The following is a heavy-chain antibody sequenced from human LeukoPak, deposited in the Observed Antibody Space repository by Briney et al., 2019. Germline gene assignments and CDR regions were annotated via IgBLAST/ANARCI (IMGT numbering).Heavy chain of an antibody. J-gene: IGHJ4*02. Sequence: GGSLRLSCAASGFTLRSYRMRWVRQAPGKGGEWVSSISSSSTYISSAHSVTRRSTISRHNPKNSLYLQMTSLRAEDTAVYYCARAWRSYGGNSLGYWGQGTLVTVSS. CDR1: GFTLRSYR. V-gene: IGHV3-21*01. D-gene: IGHD4-23*01. CDR3: ARAWRSYGGNSLGY. CDR2: ISSSSTYI.